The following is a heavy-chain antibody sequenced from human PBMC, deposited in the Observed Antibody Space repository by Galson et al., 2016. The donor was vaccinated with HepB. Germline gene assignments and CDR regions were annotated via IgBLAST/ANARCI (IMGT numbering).Heavy chain of an antibody. CDR3: GKDRRTSGWFGADY. CDR1: GFTFDDFP. V-gene: IGHV3-43*01. CDR2: ISWDGSLT. Sequence: SLRLSCAASGFTFDDFPMHWVRQRPGTGLEWVSLISWDGSLTYYADSMKGRFTISRDNSKNSLYLQMNSLRPEDTALYYCGKDRRTSGWFGADYWGQGTLVTVSS. D-gene: IGHD6-19*01. J-gene: IGHJ4*02.